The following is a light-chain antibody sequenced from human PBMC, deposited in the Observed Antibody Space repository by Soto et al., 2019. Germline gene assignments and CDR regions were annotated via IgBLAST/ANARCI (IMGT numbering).Light chain of an antibody. V-gene: IGLV7-46*01. CDR1: TGAVTSDHF. CDR2: DTN. CDR3: VLAYTGARV. Sequence: QAVVTQEPSLTASPGGTVTLTCGSSTGAVTSDHFPFWFQQKPGQAPRALIDDTNTKHSWTPARFSGSLLGGKSALTLSGAQPEDEADYYCVLAYTGARVFGGWTKLTVL. J-gene: IGLJ2*01.